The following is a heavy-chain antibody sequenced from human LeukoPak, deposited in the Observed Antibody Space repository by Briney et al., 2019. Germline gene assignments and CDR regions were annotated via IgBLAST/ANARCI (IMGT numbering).Heavy chain of an antibody. J-gene: IGHJ5*01. CDR1: GGSINSRSYH. D-gene: IGHD6-13*01. Sequence: SETLSLTCTVSGGSINSRSYHWGWIRQPPGKGLEWIANIHNSGTTHYNPSLRSRVTISIDTSKNQFSLNLSSVTAADTAVYYCARRPTVAGGWFDSWGQGTLVTVSS. CDR3: ARRPTVAGGWFDS. CDR2: IHNSGTT. V-gene: IGHV4-39*01.